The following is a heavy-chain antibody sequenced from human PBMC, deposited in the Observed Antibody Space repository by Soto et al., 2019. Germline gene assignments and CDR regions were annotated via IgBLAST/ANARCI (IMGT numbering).Heavy chain of an antibody. CDR1: DFTVSSNY. Sequence: EVQLVESGGGLVQPGGSLRLSCEASDFTVSSNYMSWVHQAPGKGLEWVSVIYSGGSTYYADSVRGRFTISRDSSKNTIYLQMNSLRAEDTAVYYCARDSVFWFGELNYMDVWGKGTTVTVSS. CDR2: IYSGGST. D-gene: IGHD3-10*01. J-gene: IGHJ6*03. CDR3: ARDSVFWFGELNYMDV. V-gene: IGHV3-66*01.